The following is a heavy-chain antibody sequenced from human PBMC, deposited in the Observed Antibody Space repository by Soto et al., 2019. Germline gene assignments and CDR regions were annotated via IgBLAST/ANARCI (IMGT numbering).Heavy chain of an antibody. CDR1: GFTFSTYA. CDR2: ISYDGSNN. CDR3: ARNYDSSGYYFDY. Sequence: QVQLVESGGGVVQPGRSLRLSCAASGFTFSTYAMHWVRQAPGKGLEWVAVISYDGSNNYYADSVKGRFTNSRDNSKNTLYLQLNSLRAEDTAVYYCARNYDSSGYYFDYWGQGTLVTVSS. D-gene: IGHD3-22*01. V-gene: IGHV3-30-3*01. J-gene: IGHJ4*02.